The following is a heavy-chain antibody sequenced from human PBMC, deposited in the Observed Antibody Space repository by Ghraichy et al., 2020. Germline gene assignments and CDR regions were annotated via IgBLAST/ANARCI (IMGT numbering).Heavy chain of an antibody. CDR3: ATFRDYDFWSGYYSGVSWFAP. V-gene: IGHV4-39*01. D-gene: IGHD3-3*01. Sequence: SETLSLTCTVSGGSISSRSYYWGWIRQPPGKGLEWIGSICYSGSTYYTPSLKSRVTISIDTSKNQFSLKLSSVTAADTAVYYCATFRDYDFWSGYYSGVSWFAPWGQGTLVTVSS. J-gene: IGHJ5*02. CDR1: GGSISSRSYY. CDR2: ICYSGST.